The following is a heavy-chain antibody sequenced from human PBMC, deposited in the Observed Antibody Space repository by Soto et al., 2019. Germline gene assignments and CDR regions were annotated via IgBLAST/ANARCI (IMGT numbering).Heavy chain of an antibody. CDR1: GFTFSNYG. Sequence: GGSLRLSCAASGFTFSNYGMHWVRQAPGKGLEWVAVIWYDGSNEYYADSVKGRFTISRDNSKNTLYLQMNSLRAEDTAVYYCAKIYCGGDCYSDFDYWGQETLVTVSS. CDR2: IWYDGSNE. J-gene: IGHJ4*02. CDR3: AKIYCGGDCYSDFDY. V-gene: IGHV3-30*02. D-gene: IGHD2-21*02.